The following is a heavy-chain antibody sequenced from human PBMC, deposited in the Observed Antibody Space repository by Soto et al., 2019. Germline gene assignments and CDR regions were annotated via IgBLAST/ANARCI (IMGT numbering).Heavy chain of an antibody. J-gene: IGHJ4*02. CDR1: GFTFSSYG. CDR2: ISYDGSNK. Sequence: LRLSCAASGFTFSSYGMHWVRQAPGKGLEWVAVISYDGSNKYYADSVKGRFTISRDNSKNTLYLQMNSLRAEDTAVYYCANSAARRGGYGWGQGTLVTVSS. V-gene: IGHV3-30*18. D-gene: IGHD6-6*01. CDR3: ANSAARRGGYG.